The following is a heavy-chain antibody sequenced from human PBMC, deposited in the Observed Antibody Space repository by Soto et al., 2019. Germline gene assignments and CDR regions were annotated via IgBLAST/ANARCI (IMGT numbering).Heavy chain of an antibody. CDR1: GFTFSSYS. J-gene: IGHJ4*02. D-gene: IGHD3-10*01. V-gene: IGHV3-48*01. CDR3: ARTYELLWFGESDY. CDR2: ISSSSSTI. Sequence: HPGGSLRLSCAASGFTFSSYSMNWVRQAPGKGLEWVSYISSSSSTIYYADSVKGRFTISRDNAKNSLYLQMNSLRAEDTAVYYCARTYELLWFGESDYWGQGTLVTVSS.